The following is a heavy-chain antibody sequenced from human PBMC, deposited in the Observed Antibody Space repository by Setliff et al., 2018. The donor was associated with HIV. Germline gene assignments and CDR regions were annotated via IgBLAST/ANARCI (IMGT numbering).Heavy chain of an antibody. J-gene: IGHJ3*02. Sequence: GASVKVSCKASGYTFTFYAIHWVRQAPGQRLEWMGWINAGNGNTGYSQKFQGRVTVARDTSASTAYVELSSLRSEDTAVYYCARDQNYGSGSYYTNNAFDIWGQGTMVTVSS. D-gene: IGHD3-10*01. CDR3: ARDQNYGSGSYYTNNAFDI. CDR1: GYTFTFYA. CDR2: INAGNGNT. V-gene: IGHV1-3*01.